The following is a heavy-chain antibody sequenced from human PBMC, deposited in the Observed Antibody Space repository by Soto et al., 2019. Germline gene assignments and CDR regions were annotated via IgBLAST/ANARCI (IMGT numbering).Heavy chain of an antibody. D-gene: IGHD4-4*01. Sequence: QVQLVQSGAEVKKPGSSVKVSCKASGGTFSSYAISWVRQAPGQGLEWMGGIIPIFGTANYAQKFQGRVTNTADTSTSTAYMERSSLRSEDTSVYYCARVGMTTVGWFDPWGQGTLVTVSS. CDR1: GGTFSSYA. CDR3: ARVGMTTVGWFDP. J-gene: IGHJ5*02. CDR2: IIPIFGTA. V-gene: IGHV1-69*06.